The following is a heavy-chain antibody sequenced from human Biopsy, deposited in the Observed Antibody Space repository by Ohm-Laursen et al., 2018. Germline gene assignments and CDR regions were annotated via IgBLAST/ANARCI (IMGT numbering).Heavy chain of an antibody. J-gene: IGHJ4*02. V-gene: IGHV4-39*07. CDR3: AREVATNYHSGTFEY. D-gene: IGHD1-1*01. Sequence: TLSLTCTVSGGSISSSTTYYWAWLRQPPGKGLEWIGSIYNTETTFYNLSLKSRLTISIDTSKNQFSLKLTSVTAADTAVYYCAREVATNYHSGTFEYWGQGTLVTVSS. CDR2: IYNTETT. CDR1: GGSISSSTTYY.